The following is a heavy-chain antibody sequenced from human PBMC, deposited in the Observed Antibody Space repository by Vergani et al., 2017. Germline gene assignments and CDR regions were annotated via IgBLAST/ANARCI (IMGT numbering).Heavy chain of an antibody. J-gene: IGHJ4*02. CDR2: IIPIFGTA. CDR3: AMWEPYYDSSGYGGMAFDC. Sequence: QVQLVQSGAEVKKPGSSVKVSCKASGGTFSSYAISWVRQAPGQGLEWMGGIIPIFGTANYAQKFQGRVTITADKSTSTAYMELSSLRSEDTAVYYCAMWEPYYDSSGYGGMAFDCWGRATLITVSS. V-gene: IGHV1-69*06. D-gene: IGHD3-22*01. CDR1: GGTFSSYA.